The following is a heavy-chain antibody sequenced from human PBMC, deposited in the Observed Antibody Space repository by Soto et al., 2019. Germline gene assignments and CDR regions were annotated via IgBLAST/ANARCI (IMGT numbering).Heavy chain of an antibody. J-gene: IGHJ4*02. CDR3: ARKNSGTYTFDF. Sequence: GGSLRLSCAASGFTFSDYAMYWVRQAPGKGLEYVSAITTKGDSTYYADSVKGRFSISRDNSKNTLYLQMGCLRADDMAVYYCARKNSGTYTFDFWGQGTLVTVSS. CDR1: GFTFSDYA. D-gene: IGHD1-26*01. CDR2: ITTKGDST. V-gene: IGHV3-64*02.